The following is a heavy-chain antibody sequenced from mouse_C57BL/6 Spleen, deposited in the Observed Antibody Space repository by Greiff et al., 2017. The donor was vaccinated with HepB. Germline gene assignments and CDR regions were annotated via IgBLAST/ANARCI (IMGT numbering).Heavy chain of an antibody. CDR3: TRELLRYFDV. Sequence: QVQLQQSGAELVRPGASVTLSCKASGYTFTDYEMHWVKQTPVHGLEWIGAIDPETGGTAYNQKFKGKAILTADKSSSTAYMELRSLTAEDSAVYYCTRELLRYFDVWGTGTTVTVSS. CDR1: GYTFTDYE. CDR2: IDPETGGT. J-gene: IGHJ1*03. D-gene: IGHD2-12*01. V-gene: IGHV1-15*01.